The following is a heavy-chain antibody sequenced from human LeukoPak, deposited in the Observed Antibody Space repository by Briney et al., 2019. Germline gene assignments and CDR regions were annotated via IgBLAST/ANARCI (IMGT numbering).Heavy chain of an antibody. J-gene: IGHJ5*02. CDR3: AKDLSSGRNWFDP. CDR2: ISSSSSTI. V-gene: IGHV3-48*01. Sequence: GGSLRLSCAASGFTFSSYSMNWVRQAPGKGLEWVSYISSSSSTIYYADSVKGRFTISRDNSKNTLYLQMNSLRAEDTAVYYCAKDLSSGRNWFDPWGQGTLVTVSS. D-gene: IGHD6-19*01. CDR1: GFTFSSYS.